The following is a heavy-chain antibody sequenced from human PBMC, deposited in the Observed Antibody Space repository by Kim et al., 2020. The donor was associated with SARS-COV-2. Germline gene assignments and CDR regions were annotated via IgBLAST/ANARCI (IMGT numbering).Heavy chain of an antibody. CDR3: AREPGIAAAGTGDY. CDR1: GFTFSSYS. V-gene: IGHV3-21*01. J-gene: IGHJ4*02. D-gene: IGHD6-13*01. Sequence: GGSLRLSCAASGFTFSSYSMNWVRQAPGKGLEWVSSISSSSSYIYYADSVKGRFTISRDNAKNSLYLQMNSLRAKDTAVYYCAREPGIAAAGTGDYWGQGTLVTVSS. CDR2: ISSSSSYI.